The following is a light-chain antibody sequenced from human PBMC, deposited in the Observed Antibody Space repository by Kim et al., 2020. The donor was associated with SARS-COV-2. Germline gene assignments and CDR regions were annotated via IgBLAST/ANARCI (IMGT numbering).Light chain of an antibody. CDR1: QSVSSY. V-gene: IGKV3-11*01. Sequence: SVSPGERATLSFRASQSVSSYLAWYQQKPGQAPRLLIYDASNRATGIPARFSGSGSGTDFTLTISSLEPEDFAVYYCQQRSNWVTFGQGTKVDIK. CDR3: QQRSNWVT. CDR2: DAS. J-gene: IGKJ1*01.